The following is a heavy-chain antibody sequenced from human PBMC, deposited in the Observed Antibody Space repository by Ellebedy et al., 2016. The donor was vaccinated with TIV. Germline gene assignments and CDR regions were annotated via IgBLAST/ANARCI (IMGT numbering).Heavy chain of an antibody. Sequence: GGSLSLSCAASRFAFSSYWMSWVRQAPGKGLDWVANIKQDGSEKYYADSVTGRFTIPRDNAKNSLYLQMNNLRAEDTAVYYCATDGSYGDYLSPTHAFVIWGQGTMVTVSS. V-gene: IGHV3-7*01. D-gene: IGHD4-17*01. CDR2: IKQDGSEK. CDR1: RFAFSSYW. CDR3: ATDGSYGDYLSPTHAFVI. J-gene: IGHJ3*02.